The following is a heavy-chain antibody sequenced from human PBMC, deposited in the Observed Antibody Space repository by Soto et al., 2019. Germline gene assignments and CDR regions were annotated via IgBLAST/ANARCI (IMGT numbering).Heavy chain of an antibody. J-gene: IGHJ3*02. CDR2: ISGSGGST. V-gene: IGHV3-23*01. CDR1: GFTFSSYA. CDR3: AHRGDSILTGYYPDAFDI. D-gene: IGHD3-9*01. Sequence: GGSLRLSCAASGFTFSSYAMSWVRQAPGKGLEWVSAISGSGGSTYYADSVKGRFTISRDNSKNTLYLQMNSLRAEDTAVYYCAHRGDSILTGYYPDAFDIWGQGTMVTVSS.